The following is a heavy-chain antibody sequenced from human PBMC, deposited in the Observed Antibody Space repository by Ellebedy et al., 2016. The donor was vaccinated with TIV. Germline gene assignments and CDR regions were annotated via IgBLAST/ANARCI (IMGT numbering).Heavy chain of an antibody. J-gene: IGHJ6*02. CDR2: MSHDGSNK. D-gene: IGHD3-22*01. V-gene: IGHV3-30*18. Sequence: PGGSLRLSCAASGVTISTSAMHWVRQAPGRGLEWVAAMSHDGSNKYYADSVKGRFTISRDNSKNTLYLQMNSLRAEDTAVYYCAKEGNHYDSSGYYRAHGMDVWGQGTTVTVSS. CDR1: GVTISTSA. CDR3: AKEGNHYDSSGYYRAHGMDV.